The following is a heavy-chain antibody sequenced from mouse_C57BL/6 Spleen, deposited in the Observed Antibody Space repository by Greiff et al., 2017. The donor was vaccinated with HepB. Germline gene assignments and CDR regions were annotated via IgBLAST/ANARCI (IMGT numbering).Heavy chain of an antibody. CDR2: ISNLAYSI. CDR1: GFTFSDYG. CDR3: ARQGNGNYGLDY. V-gene: IGHV5-15*01. Sequence: EVQWVESGGGLVQPGGSLKLSCAASGFTFSDYGMAWVRQAPRKGPEWVAFISNLAYSIYYADTVTGRFTIARENAKNTLYLEMSSLRSEDTAMYYCARQGNGNYGLDYWGQGTTLTVSS. D-gene: IGHD2-1*01. J-gene: IGHJ2*01.